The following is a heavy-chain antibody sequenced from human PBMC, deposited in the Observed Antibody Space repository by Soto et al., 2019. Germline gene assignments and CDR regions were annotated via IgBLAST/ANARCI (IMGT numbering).Heavy chain of an antibody. D-gene: IGHD3-22*01. CDR1: GGSISSAGYN. Sequence: SETLSLTCTVSGGSISSAGYNWSWIRQHPGKGLEWIGYIYYSGSTYYNPSLKSRVTISVDTSKNQFSLKLSSVTATDTAVYYCARARQYYECELDPWGQGTLVTVS. CDR3: ARARQYYECELDP. CDR2: IYYSGST. V-gene: IGHV4-31*03. J-gene: IGHJ5*02.